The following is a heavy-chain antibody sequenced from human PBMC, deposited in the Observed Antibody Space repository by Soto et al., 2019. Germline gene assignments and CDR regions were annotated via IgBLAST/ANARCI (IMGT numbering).Heavy chain of an antibody. Sequence: SETLSLTCAVYGGSFSGYYWSWIRQPPGKGLEWIGEINHSGSTNYKPSLKSRVTISVDTSKNQFSLKLSSVTAADTAVYYCARGRATPRVVIHFDYWGKGTMVTVSS. J-gene: IGHJ4*02. CDR3: ARGRATPRVVIHFDY. V-gene: IGHV4-34*01. CDR2: INHSGST. CDR1: GGSFSGYY. D-gene: IGHD3-3*01.